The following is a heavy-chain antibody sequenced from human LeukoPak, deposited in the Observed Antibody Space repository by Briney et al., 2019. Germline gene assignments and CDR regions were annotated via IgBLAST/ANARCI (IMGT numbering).Heavy chain of an antibody. D-gene: IGHD3-9*01. Sequence: PSETLSLTCTVSGGSVSSTEFSWGWIRQPPGKGLQWVGNIYYSGSTSYHPSLNSRVTMSVDTSKNQFSLKMTSVTAADTAVYYCARLSKGRYFDYIFDYWGQGSLVTVSS. V-gene: IGHV4-39*01. CDR2: IYYSGST. CDR1: GGSVSSTEFS. CDR3: ARLSKGRYFDYIFDY. J-gene: IGHJ4*02.